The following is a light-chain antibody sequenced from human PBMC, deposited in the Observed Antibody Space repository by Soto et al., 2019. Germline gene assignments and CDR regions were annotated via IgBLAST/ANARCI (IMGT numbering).Light chain of an antibody. V-gene: IGKV3-20*01. CDR2: GTS. Sequence: EIELTQSPGTLSLSPGERATLSCRASQSVSSSYLAWYQQKPGPAPRLLIYGTSSRATAIPDRFSGSGSGTDFTLTISRLEPEEFAVYYCQQYGSSSWTFGQGTKVEIK. CDR1: QSVSSSY. J-gene: IGKJ1*01. CDR3: QQYGSSSWT.